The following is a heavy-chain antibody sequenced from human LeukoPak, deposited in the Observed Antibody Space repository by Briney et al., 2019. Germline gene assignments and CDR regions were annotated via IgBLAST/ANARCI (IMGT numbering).Heavy chain of an antibody. Sequence: PGGSLRLSCAASGFTFRNYVMNWVRQAPGKGLEWVGRIRSKIDGGATDYAAPVKGRFTISRDDSKNTLYLQINSLKIEDTAMYYCYTSITDYWGQGTLVTVSS. J-gene: IGHJ4*02. CDR2: IRSKIDGGAT. D-gene: IGHD2-21*01. CDR3: YTSITDY. CDR1: GFTFRNYV. V-gene: IGHV3-15*07.